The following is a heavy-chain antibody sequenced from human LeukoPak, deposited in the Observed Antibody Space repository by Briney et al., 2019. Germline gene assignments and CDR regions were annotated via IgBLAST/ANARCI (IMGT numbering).Heavy chain of an antibody. Sequence: SVKVSCKSSGGTFGSYAISWVRQAPGQGLEWMGGIIPIFGTANYAQKFQGRVTITADESTSTAYMELSSLRSEDTAVYYCYYYDSSGYYYDAFDIWGQGTMVTVSS. D-gene: IGHD3-22*01. CDR1: GGTFGSYA. V-gene: IGHV1-69*13. CDR3: YYYDSSGYYYDAFDI. CDR2: IIPIFGTA. J-gene: IGHJ3*02.